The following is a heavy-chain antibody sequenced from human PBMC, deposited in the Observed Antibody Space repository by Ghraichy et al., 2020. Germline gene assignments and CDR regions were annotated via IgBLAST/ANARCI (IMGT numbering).Heavy chain of an antibody. D-gene: IGHD2-2*01. V-gene: IGHV3-30-3*02. J-gene: IGHJ4*02. CDR3: ARGAEYAFDL. CDR1: GFDFTSSA. CDR2: ISNVDGNTK. Sequence: LSLTCAASGFDFTSSAMDWVRQVPGKGLEWVAFISNVDGNTKNSVESVKGRFTISRDNSKHTVFLQMDSLRVEDTAVYYCARGAEYAFDLWGQGTLVTVSS.